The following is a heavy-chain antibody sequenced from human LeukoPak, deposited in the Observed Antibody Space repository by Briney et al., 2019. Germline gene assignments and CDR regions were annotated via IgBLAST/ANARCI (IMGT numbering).Heavy chain of an antibody. D-gene: IGHD2-2*01. V-gene: IGHV3-30*04. CDR3: ARFQGYCSSTSCYVDY. J-gene: IGHJ4*02. CDR2: ISYDGSNK. CDR1: GFTFSSYA. Sequence: PGGSLRLSCAASGFTFSSYAMHWVRQAPGKGLEWVAVISYDGSNKYYADSVKGRFTISRDNSKKTLYLQMNSLRAEDTAVYYCARFQGYCSSTSCYVDYWGQGTLVTVSP.